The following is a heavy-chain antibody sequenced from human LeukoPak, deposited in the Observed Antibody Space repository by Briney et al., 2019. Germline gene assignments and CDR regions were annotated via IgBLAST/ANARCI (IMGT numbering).Heavy chain of an antibody. Sequence: GASVKVSCKASGGTFSSYAISWVRQAPGQGLEWMGRIIPILGIANYAQKFQGRVTITADKSTSTAYMELSSLRSEDTAVYYCARGGDSSGSIPEWGQGTLVTVSS. CDR1: GGTFSSYA. J-gene: IGHJ4*02. D-gene: IGHD3-22*01. CDR2: IIPILGIA. V-gene: IGHV1-69*04. CDR3: ARGGDSSGSIPE.